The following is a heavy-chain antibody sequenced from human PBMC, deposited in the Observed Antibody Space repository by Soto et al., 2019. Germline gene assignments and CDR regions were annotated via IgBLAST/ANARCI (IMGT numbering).Heavy chain of an antibody. Sequence: GGSLRLSCTASGFTFGDYAMSWVRQAPGKGLEWVGFIRSKAYGGTKEYAASVKGRFTISRDDSKSIAYLQMNSLKTEDTAVYSCTRDRWGGAYYYYYYMDVWGKGTTVTVSS. J-gene: IGHJ6*03. CDR2: IRSKAYGGTK. D-gene: IGHD3-10*01. V-gene: IGHV3-49*04. CDR1: GFTFGDYA. CDR3: TRDRWGGAYYYYYYMDV.